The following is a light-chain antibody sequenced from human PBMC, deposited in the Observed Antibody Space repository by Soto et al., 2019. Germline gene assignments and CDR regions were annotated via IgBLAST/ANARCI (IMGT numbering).Light chain of an antibody. Sequence: DIQMTQSPSSLSASVGDRVTITCRASQGITNYLAWYQQKPGKVPKLLIYAASTLQSGVPSRFSGSGSGTYFPLTISSLQPEDVATYYCQRYNSAPWTFGQGTKVEIK. J-gene: IGKJ1*01. V-gene: IGKV1-27*01. CDR2: AAS. CDR1: QGITNY. CDR3: QRYNSAPWT.